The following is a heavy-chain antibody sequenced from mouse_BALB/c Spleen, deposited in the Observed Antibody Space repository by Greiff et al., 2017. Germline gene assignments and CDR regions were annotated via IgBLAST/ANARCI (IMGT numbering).Heavy chain of an antibody. CDR1: GFTFSSFG. CDR2: ISSGSSTI. V-gene: IGHV5-17*02. Sequence: EVQRVESGGGLVQPGGSRKLSCAASGFTFSSFGMHWVRQAPEKGLEWVAYISSGSSTIYYADTVKGRFTISRDNPKNTLFLQMTSLRSEDTAMYYCARSRSDFDYWGQGTTLTVSS. CDR3: ARSRSDFDY. J-gene: IGHJ2*01.